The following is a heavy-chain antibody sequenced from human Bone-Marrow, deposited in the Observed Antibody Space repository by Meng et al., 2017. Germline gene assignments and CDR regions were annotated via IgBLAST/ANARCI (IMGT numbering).Heavy chain of an antibody. CDR1: GYTFTSYD. V-gene: IGHV1-8*03. Sequence: ASVKVSCKASGYTFTSYDINWVRQATGQGLEWMGWMNPNSGNTGYAQKFQGRVTITRNTSISTAYMELSSLRSEDTAVYYCARDRGRTTGTTDYYFDYWGQGTLVTVSS. J-gene: IGHJ4*02. D-gene: IGHD1-1*01. CDR3: ARDRGRTTGTTDYYFDY. CDR2: MNPNSGNT.